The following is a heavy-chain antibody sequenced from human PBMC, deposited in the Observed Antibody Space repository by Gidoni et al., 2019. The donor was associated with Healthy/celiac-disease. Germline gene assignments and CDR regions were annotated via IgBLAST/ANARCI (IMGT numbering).Heavy chain of an antibody. CDR1: GFTVSSNY. V-gene: IGHV3-66*01. Sequence: EVQLVEPGGGLVQPGGSLRLSCPASGFTVSSNYMSGVRQAPGKGLEWVSVIYSGGSTYYADSVKGRLTSSRDNSKNTLYLQMNSLRAEDTAVYYCARGSPFYGSGSYYDRGGFDPWGQGTLVTVSS. CDR2: IYSGGST. D-gene: IGHD3-10*01. J-gene: IGHJ5*02. CDR3: ARGSPFYGSGSYYDRGGFDP.